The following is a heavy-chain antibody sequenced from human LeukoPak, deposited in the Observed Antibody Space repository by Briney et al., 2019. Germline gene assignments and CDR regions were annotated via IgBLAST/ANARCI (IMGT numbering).Heavy chain of an antibody. CDR2: ISYDGSNK. D-gene: IGHD3-10*01. Sequence: GGSLRLSCAAFGVIFSSYAMHWVRQAPGKGLEWVAVISYDGSNKYYADSVKGRFTISRDNSKNTLYLQMNSLGAEDTAVYYCARSGITMVLLDPWGQGTLVTVSS. V-gene: IGHV3-30*04. CDR3: ARSGITMVLLDP. J-gene: IGHJ5*02. CDR1: GVIFSSYA.